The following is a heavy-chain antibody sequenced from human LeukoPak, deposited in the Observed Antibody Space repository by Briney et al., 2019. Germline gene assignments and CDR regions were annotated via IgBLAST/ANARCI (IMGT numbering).Heavy chain of an antibody. V-gene: IGHV3-23*01. Sequence: PGGSLRLSCAASGFTFSSYAMSWVRQAPGKGLEWVSGISGSGGSTYYADSVKGRFTISRDNSKNTLYLQMNSLRAEDTAVYYCAKGRVYSYGLFDYWGQGTLVTVSS. CDR3: AKGRVYSYGLFDY. J-gene: IGHJ4*02. CDR1: GFTFSSYA. D-gene: IGHD5-18*01. CDR2: ISGSGGST.